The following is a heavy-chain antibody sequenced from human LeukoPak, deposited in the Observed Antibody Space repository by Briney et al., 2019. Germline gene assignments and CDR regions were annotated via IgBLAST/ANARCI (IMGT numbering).Heavy chain of an antibody. D-gene: IGHD4-17*01. CDR1: GFTFSSYG. Sequence: GSLRLSCAASGFTFSSYGMHWVRQAPGKGLEWVANIKQDGSEKYYVDSVKGRFTISRDNAKNSLYLQMNSLRAEDTAVYYCARAAYGDYYFDYWGQGTLVTVSS. V-gene: IGHV3-7*01. J-gene: IGHJ4*02. CDR3: ARAAYGDYYFDY. CDR2: IKQDGSEK.